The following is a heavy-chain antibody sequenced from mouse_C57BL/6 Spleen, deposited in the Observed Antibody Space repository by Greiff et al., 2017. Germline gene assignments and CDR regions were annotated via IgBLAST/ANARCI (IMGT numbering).Heavy chain of an antibody. CDR3: ARSPYYSNYVEGAMDY. D-gene: IGHD2-5*01. V-gene: IGHV1-75*01. J-gene: IGHJ4*01. CDR2: IFPGSGST. Sequence: QVQLQQSGPELVKPGASVKISCKASGYTFTDYYINWVKQRPGQGLEWIGWIFPGSGSTYYNEKFKGKATLTVDKSSSTAYMLLSSLTSEDSAVYFCARSPYYSNYVEGAMDYWGQGTSVTVSS. CDR1: GYTFTDYY.